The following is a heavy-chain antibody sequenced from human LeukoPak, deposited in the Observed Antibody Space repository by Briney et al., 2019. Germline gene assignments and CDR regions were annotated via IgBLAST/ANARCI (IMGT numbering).Heavy chain of an antibody. J-gene: IGHJ4*02. CDR3: AKVDYYDSSYYFDY. V-gene: IGHV3-7*01. CDR2: IKEDGSEK. CDR1: GFAVSNYW. Sequence: GGSLRLSCAASGFAVSNYWMSWVRQAPGKGLECVANIKEDGSEKYYVDSVKGRFTISKDSVRHSLYLQMNSLRDEDTAIYYCAKVDYYDSSYYFDYWGQGTLVTVSS. D-gene: IGHD3-22*01.